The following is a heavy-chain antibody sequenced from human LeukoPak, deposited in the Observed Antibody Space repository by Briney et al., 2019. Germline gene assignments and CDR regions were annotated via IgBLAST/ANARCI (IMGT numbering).Heavy chain of an antibody. CDR3: ARDYASSGYYS. D-gene: IGHD3-22*01. CDR1: GFTFSSYA. V-gene: IGHV3-23*01. J-gene: IGHJ5*02. Sequence: PGGSLRLSCAASGFTFSSYAMSWVRQAPGKGLEWVSAISGSGGSTYYADPVKGRFTISRDNSKNTLYLQMNSLRAEDTAVYHCARDYASSGYYSWGQGTQVTVSS. CDR2: ISGSGGST.